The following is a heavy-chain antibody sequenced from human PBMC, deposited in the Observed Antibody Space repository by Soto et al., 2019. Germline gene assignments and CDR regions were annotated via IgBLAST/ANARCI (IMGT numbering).Heavy chain of an antibody. V-gene: IGHV1-18*01. D-gene: IGHD1-26*01. CDR3: ARASGSSYWFDP. Sequence: GASVKVSCKDSGYPFNSYGLNWVRQAPGQGLEWMGWISAYNGNTNYAQKLQGRVTMTTDTSTSTAYMELRSLRSDDTAVYYCARASGSSYWFDPWGQGTLVTVSS. CDR2: ISAYNGNT. J-gene: IGHJ5*02. CDR1: GYPFNSYG.